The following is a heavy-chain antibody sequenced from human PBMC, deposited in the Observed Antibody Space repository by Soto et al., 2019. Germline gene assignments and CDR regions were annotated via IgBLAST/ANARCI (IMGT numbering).Heavy chain of an antibody. Sequence: QVQLVQSGAEVKKPGSSVKVSCKASGGTFSSYAISWVRQAPGQGLEWMGGIIPIFGTANYAQKFQGRVTITADESTSTAYMELSSLRSEDTAVYYCARDIEEKIGPMDAFDIWGQGTMVTVSS. J-gene: IGHJ3*02. CDR3: ARDIEEKIGPMDAFDI. CDR1: GGTFSSYA. V-gene: IGHV1-69*01. CDR2: IIPIFGTA.